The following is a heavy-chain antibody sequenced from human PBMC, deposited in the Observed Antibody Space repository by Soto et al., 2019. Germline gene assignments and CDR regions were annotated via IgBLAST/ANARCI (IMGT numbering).Heavy chain of an antibody. J-gene: IGHJ6*03. V-gene: IGHV1-18*01. Sequence: GASVKVSCKASGYTLTSYGISWVRQAPGQGLEWMGWISAYNGNTNYAQKLQGRVTMTTDTSTSTAYMELRSLRSDDTAVYYCARVVTIFGVVIHKDYYYYYYMDVWGKGTTVTVSS. D-gene: IGHD3-3*01. CDR2: ISAYNGNT. CDR1: GYTLTSYG. CDR3: ARVVTIFGVVIHKDYYYYYYMDV.